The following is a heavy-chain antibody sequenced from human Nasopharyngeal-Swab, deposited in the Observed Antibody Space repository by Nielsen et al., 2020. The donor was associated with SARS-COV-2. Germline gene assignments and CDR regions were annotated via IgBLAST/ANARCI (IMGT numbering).Heavy chain of an antibody. D-gene: IGHD3-3*01. V-gene: IGHV1-2*02. J-gene: IGHJ5*02. CDR3: WAALEWLPHNWFDP. Sequence: ASVKVSCKASGYTFTGYYMHWVRQAPGQGLEWMGWINPNSGGTNYAQKFQGRVTMTRDTSISTAYMELSSLRSEDTAVYYCWAALEWLPHNWFDPWGQGTLVTVSS. CDR2: INPNSGGT. CDR1: GYTFTGYY.